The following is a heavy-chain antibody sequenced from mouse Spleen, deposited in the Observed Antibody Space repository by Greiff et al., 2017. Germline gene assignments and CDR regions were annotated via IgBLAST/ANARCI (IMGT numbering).Heavy chain of an antibody. CDR3: TRDYDGSFDC. CDR1: GYTFTSYW. Sequence: QVQLQQPGAELVKPGTSVKLSCQASGYTFTSYWMHWVKQRPGQGLEWIGMIHPYSGSSNYNEKFKSKATLTVDKSSRTAYMQLSSLTSEVSAVYYCTRDYDGSFDCWGQGTTLIVSS. J-gene: IGHJ2*01. CDR2: IHPYSGSS. D-gene: IGHD2-1*01. V-gene: IGHV1-64*01.